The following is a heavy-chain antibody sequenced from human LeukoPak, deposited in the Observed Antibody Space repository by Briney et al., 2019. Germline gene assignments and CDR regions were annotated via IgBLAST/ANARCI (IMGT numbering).Heavy chain of an antibody. CDR3: AKDCGWAFDYCGMDV. V-gene: IGHV3-30-3*01. CDR2: ISYDGSNK. CDR1: GFTFSSYA. D-gene: IGHD6-19*01. J-gene: IGHJ6*02. Sequence: GGSLRLSCAASGFTFSSYAMHWVRQAPGKGLEWVAVISYDGSNKYYADSVKGRFTISRDNSKNTLYLQMNSLRAEDTAVYYCAKDCGWAFDYCGMDVWGQGTTVTVSS.